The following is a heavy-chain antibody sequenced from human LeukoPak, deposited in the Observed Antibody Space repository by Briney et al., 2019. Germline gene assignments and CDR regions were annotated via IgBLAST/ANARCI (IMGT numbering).Heavy chain of an antibody. D-gene: IGHD4-17*01. CDR3: VREFYGP. Sequence: HPGRSLRLSCAASGFTFSSYAMHWVRQAPGKGLEWVAVISYDGSNKYYADSVKGRFTISRDNSKNTLYLQMNSLRAEDTAVYYCVREFYGPWGQGTLVTVSS. V-gene: IGHV3-30-3*01. CDR2: ISYDGSNK. J-gene: IGHJ1*01. CDR1: GFTFSSYA.